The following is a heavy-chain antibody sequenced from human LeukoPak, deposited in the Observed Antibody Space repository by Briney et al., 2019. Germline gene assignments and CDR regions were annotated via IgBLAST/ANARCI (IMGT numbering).Heavy chain of an antibody. CDR1: GASVSNYY. V-gene: IGHV4-59*02. CDR2: FSYSGST. Sequence: SETLSLTCTVSGASVSNYYWSWIRQPPGKGLEWVGYFSYSGSTNYNPSLKSRVTISVDTSKNQFSLKLSSVTAADTAVYYCARGPLDSGYTYFDYWGQGTLVSVAS. J-gene: IGHJ4*02. CDR3: ARGPLDSGYTYFDY. D-gene: IGHD5-12*01.